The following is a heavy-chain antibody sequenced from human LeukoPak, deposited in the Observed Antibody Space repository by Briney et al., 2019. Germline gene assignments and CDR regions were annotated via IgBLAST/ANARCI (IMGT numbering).Heavy chain of an antibody. CDR3: ARVEWLVLFFDY. CDR1: GFTFSSYS. CDR2: ISSSGSTI. Sequence: GGSLRLSCAASGFTFSSYSMNWVRQAPGKGLEWVSSISSSGSTIYYADSVKGRFTISRDNAKNSLYLQMNSLRAEDTAVYYCARVEWLVLFFDYWGQGTLVTVSS. D-gene: IGHD6-19*01. V-gene: IGHV3-48*04. J-gene: IGHJ4*02.